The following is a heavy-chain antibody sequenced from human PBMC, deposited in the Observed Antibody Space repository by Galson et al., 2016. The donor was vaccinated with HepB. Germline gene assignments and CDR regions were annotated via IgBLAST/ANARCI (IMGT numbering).Heavy chain of an antibody. CDR2: ISYDGRVK. J-gene: IGHJ4*02. CDR3: AKESMALGAPYQTTNY. CDR1: GFTFSNYG. V-gene: IGHV3-30*18. D-gene: IGHD5-24*01. Sequence: SLRLSCAASGFTFSNYGMHWVRQAPGKRLEWVAVISYDGRVKYYADSVKGRLTISRDNSKSTLYLQMNSLRAEDTAVYSCAKESMALGAPYQTTNYCGQGTLVTVSS.